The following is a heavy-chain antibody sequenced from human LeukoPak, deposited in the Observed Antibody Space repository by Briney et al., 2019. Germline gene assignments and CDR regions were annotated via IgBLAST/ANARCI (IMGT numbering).Heavy chain of an antibody. J-gene: IGHJ6*02. CDR2: IYTSGST. CDR3: ARHYDYSNYRDYYGMDV. Sequence: PSETLSLTCTVSGGSISSYYWSWIRQPAGKGLEWIGRIYTSGSTNYNPSLKSRVTMSVDTSKNQFFLKLSSVTAADTAVYYCARHYDYSNYRDYYGMDVWGQGTTVTVSS. CDR1: GGSISSYY. V-gene: IGHV4-4*07. D-gene: IGHD4-11*01.